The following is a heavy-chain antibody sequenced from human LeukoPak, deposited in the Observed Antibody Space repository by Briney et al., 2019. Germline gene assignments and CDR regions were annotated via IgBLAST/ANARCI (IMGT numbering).Heavy chain of an antibody. CDR2: IYSGGST. CDR1: GFTVSSNY. CDR3: ASLLYYFDY. V-gene: IGHV3-66*01. Sequence: GGSLRLSWAASGFTVSSNYMSWVRHAPGKGLECVSVIYSGGSTYYADSVKGRFTISRDNSKNTLYLQMNSLRAEDTAVYYCASLLYYFDYWGQGTLVTVSS. J-gene: IGHJ4*02.